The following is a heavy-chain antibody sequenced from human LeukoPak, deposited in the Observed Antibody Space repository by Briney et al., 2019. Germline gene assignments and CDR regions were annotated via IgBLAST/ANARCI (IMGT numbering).Heavy chain of an antibody. J-gene: IGHJ4*02. Sequence: PSQTLSLTCTVSGGSITSDVHYWNWIRQSAEKGLEWIGRVHTTGSLDYNPSLKSRVTISIDTSSNHFSLMMDSVTTTDTAVYYCASDCSGGSCYSMVDYWGQGTLVTVSS. V-gene: IGHV4-61*02. CDR1: GGSITSDVHY. CDR2: VHTTGSL. D-gene: IGHD2-15*01. CDR3: ASDCSGGSCYSMVDY.